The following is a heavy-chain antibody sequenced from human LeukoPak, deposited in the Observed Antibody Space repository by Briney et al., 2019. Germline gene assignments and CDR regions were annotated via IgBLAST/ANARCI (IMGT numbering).Heavy chain of an antibody. J-gene: IGHJ3*02. D-gene: IGHD6-19*01. CDR2: IYHSGST. V-gene: IGHV4-38-2*02. CDR3: ASPSTIGYSSAWYVLADAFDI. CDR1: GYSLSSGYY. Sequence: SETLSLTCTVSGYSLSSGYYWGWIRQPPGKGLEWIGSIYHSGSTYYNPSLKSRVTVSVDTSKNQFSLKLSSVTAADTAVYYCASPSTIGYSSAWYVLADAFDIWGQGTMVAVSS.